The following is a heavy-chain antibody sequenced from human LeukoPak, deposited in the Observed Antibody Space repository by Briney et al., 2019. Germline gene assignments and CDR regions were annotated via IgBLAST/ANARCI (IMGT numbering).Heavy chain of an antibody. CDR2: IYYGGST. Sequence: SETLSLTCTVSGGSIRSYYWSWIRQPPGKGLQWIGYIYYGGSTKYNPSLKSRVTISVDTSKNQFSLRLSSVTAADTAVYYCARHGTISSESYFDYWGQGALVTVSS. J-gene: IGHJ4*02. D-gene: IGHD1-14*01. CDR1: GGSIRSYY. V-gene: IGHV4-59*08. CDR3: ARHGTISSESYFDY.